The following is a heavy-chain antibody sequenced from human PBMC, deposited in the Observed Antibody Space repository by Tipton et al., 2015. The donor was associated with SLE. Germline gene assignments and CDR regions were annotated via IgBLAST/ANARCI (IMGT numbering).Heavy chain of an antibody. Sequence: TLSLTCTVSGDSLIGSHWTWIRQPAGKGLEWIGRIYNVGSTNYNPSLKSRLSMSVDTSKNQMSLKLNSVTAADTAVYYCARTNRGCFDYWGQGTLVTVSS. V-gene: IGHV4-4*07. CDR3: ARTNRGCFDY. D-gene: IGHD2-8*01. CDR1: GDSLIGSH. J-gene: IGHJ4*02. CDR2: IYNVGST.